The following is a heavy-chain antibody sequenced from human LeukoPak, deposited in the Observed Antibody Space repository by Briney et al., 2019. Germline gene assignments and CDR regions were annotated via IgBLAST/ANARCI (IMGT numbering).Heavy chain of an antibody. CDR3: ATQVAGGPLDY. V-gene: IGHV4-59*05. J-gene: IGHJ4*02. Sequence: SETLSLTCTVSGGSISSYYWSWIRQPPGKGLEWIGSIYYTGRTHYIPSLKSRVTISLDTSKNQFSLSLSSVTAADTAVYYCATQVAGGPLDYWGQGTLVTVSS. D-gene: IGHD6-19*01. CDR2: IYYTGRT. CDR1: GGSISSYY.